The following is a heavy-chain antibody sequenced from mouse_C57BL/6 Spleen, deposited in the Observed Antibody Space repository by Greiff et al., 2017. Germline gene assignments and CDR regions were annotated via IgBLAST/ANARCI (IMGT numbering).Heavy chain of an antibody. CDR2: IWWDDDK. V-gene: IGHV8-8*01. CDR3: ARVAGTGYWYFDV. J-gene: IGHJ1*03. Sequence: QVQLQQSGPGILQPSQTLSLTCSFSGFSLSTFGMGVGWIRQPSGKGLEWLAHIWWDDDKYYNPALKSRLTISKDTSKNQVFLKIANVDTADTATYYCARVAGTGYWYFDVWGTGTTVTVSS. D-gene: IGHD4-1*01. CDR1: GFSLSTFGMG.